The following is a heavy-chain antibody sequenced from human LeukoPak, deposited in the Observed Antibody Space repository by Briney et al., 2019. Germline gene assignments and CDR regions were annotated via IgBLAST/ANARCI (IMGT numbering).Heavy chain of an antibody. Sequence: PGGSLRLSCAVSGFTFNSYWMSWVRQAPGKGLEWVAKINQDGSEKYSVYSMKSRITISRDNAKNSLYLEMNSLRVEDTAVFCCARVMSASVWRSYGSYDYYYYMDIWGRGTTVTVSS. V-gene: IGHV3-7*01. CDR2: INQDGSEK. J-gene: IGHJ6*03. CDR1: GFTFNSYW. CDR3: ARVMSASVWRSYGSYDYYYYMDI. D-gene: IGHD3-16*01.